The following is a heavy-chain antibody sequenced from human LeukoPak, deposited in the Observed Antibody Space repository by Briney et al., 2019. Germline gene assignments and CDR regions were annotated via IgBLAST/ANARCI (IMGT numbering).Heavy chain of an antibody. V-gene: IGHV4-39*01. D-gene: IGHD3-10*01. CDR1: GVSISSSSYH. Sequence: PSETLSLTCTVSGVSISSSSYHWGWIRQPPGKGLEWIGSIHDSGSTYYTPSLRSRVTMPVDTSKNQFSLKLSSVTAADAAMYYCARLEGSGIIDYWGQGTLVTVSS. CDR2: IHDSGST. J-gene: IGHJ4*02. CDR3: ARLEGSGIIDY.